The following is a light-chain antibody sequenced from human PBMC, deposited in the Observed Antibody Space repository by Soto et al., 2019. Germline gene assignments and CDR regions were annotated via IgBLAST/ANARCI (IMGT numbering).Light chain of an antibody. CDR1: QSISEF. Sequence: EIVLTHSPATLSLSPGERATLSCRASQSISEFLAWYQQKPGQAPRLLIYDASNRAPGIPARFSGSGSGTDFTLTISSLEAEDFALYYCQQRSKWPVNFGGGTKVDIK. V-gene: IGKV3-11*01. CDR3: QQRSKWPVN. CDR2: DAS. J-gene: IGKJ4*01.